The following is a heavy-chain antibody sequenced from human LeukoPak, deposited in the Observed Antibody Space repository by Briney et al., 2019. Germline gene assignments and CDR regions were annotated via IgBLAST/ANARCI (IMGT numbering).Heavy chain of an antibody. CDR3: ARGRSYVVVPAASPAFDI. V-gene: IGHV4-34*01. CDR2: INHSGST. CDR1: GGSFSSYY. Sequence: PSETLSLTCAVYGGSFSSYYWSWIRQPPGKGLEWIGEINHSGSTNYNPSLKSRVTISVDTSKNQFSLKLSSVTAADTAVYYCARGRSYVVVPAASPAFDIWGQGTMVTVSS. J-gene: IGHJ3*02. D-gene: IGHD2-2*01.